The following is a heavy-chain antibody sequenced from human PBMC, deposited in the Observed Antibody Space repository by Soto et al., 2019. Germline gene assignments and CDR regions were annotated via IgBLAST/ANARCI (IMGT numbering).Heavy chain of an antibody. J-gene: IGHJ4*02. CDR2: ISYSGNT. V-gene: IGHV4-39*01. Sequence: QLQLQESGPGLVKPSETLSLTCTVSGGSISSSAYYWGWIRQPPGKGLEWIAYISYSGNTNYNPSLRSRVTISVDASENQFSLELSSVTAADTALYYCARIGSGIDYWGQGTLVTVSS. CDR3: ARIGSGIDY. D-gene: IGHD3-10*01. CDR1: GGSISSSAYY.